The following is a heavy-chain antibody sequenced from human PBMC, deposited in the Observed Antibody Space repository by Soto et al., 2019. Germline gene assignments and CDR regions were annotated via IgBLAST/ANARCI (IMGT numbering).Heavy chain of an antibody. J-gene: IGHJ4*02. D-gene: IGHD1-26*01. Sequence: GESLRLSCAAAGFIFSNYYMTWLRQAPGKGLEWLSYISQSSDDTNYADSVKGRFTSSRDNARSTLYLQMSSLIVEDTAVYYCVRDIERVAATRYFDHWGQGT. CDR1: GFIFSNYY. V-gene: IGHV3-11*05. CDR3: VRDIERVAATRYFDH. CDR2: ISQSSDDT.